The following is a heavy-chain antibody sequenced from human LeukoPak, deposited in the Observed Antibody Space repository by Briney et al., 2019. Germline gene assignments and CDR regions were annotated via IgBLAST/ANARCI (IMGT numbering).Heavy chain of an antibody. V-gene: IGHV1-69*04. D-gene: IGHD1-1*01. CDR1: GGTFSSYA. CDR2: IIPILGIA. CDR3: ARSWSGTGTTLPCYY. Sequence: SVKVSCKASGGTFSSYAISWVRQAPGQGLEWMGRIIPILGIANYAQKFEGRVTITADKSTSTAYMELSSLRSEDTAVYYCARSWSGTGTTLPCYYWGQGTLVTVSS. J-gene: IGHJ4*02.